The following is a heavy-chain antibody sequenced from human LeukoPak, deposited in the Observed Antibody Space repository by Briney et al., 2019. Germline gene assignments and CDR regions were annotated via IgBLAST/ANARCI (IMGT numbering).Heavy chain of an antibody. CDR3: AKSLAGTSNGCYDY. CDR1: GFTFSSYG. J-gene: IGHJ4*02. CDR2: ISYDGGNK. D-gene: IGHD6-13*01. Sequence: GGSLRLSCAASGFTFSSYGMHWVRQAPGKGLEWVAVISYDGGNKYYADSVKGRFTISRDNSKNTLYLQMNSLRAEDAAVYYCAKSLAGTSNGCYDYWGQGTLVTVSS. V-gene: IGHV3-30*18.